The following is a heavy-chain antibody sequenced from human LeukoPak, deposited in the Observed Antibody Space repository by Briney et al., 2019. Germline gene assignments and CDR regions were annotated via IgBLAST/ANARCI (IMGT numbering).Heavy chain of an antibody. D-gene: IGHD1-14*01. CDR1: GFTFSSYW. V-gene: IGHV3-74*01. CDR3: IVVVEPPDSDGFDV. Sequence: GGSLRLSCAASGFTFSSYWMSWVRQAPGKGLVWVSLINADGSTTSYADSVKGRFTISGDNARNTLSLEMNSLTIEDTAVYYCIVVVEPPDSDGFDVWGQGTMITVSS. CDR2: INADGSTT. J-gene: IGHJ3*01.